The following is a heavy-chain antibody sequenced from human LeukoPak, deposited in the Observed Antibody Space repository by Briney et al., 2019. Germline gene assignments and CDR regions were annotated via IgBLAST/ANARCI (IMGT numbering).Heavy chain of an antibody. J-gene: IGHJ6*04. D-gene: IGHD3-3*01. CDR1: GYTFTSYY. CDR2: INPSGGST. CDR3: ARSPLTIFGVVIITYWDV. V-gene: IGHV1-46*01. Sequence: GASVKVSCKASGYTFTSYYMHWVRQAPGQGLEWMGIINPSGGSTSYAQKFQGRVTMTRDTSTSTVYMELSSLRSEDTAVYYCARSPLTIFGVVIITYWDVWGKGTTVTVSS.